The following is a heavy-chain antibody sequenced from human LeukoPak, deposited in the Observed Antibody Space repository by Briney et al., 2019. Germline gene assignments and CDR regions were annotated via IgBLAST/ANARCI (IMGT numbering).Heavy chain of an antibody. V-gene: IGHV1-69*04. D-gene: IGHD6-19*01. CDR3: ARDHMRQWLPYYFDY. Sequence: ASVKASCKASGGTFSSYAISWVRQAPGQGLEWMGRIIPILGIANYAQKFQGGVTITADKSTSTAYMELSSLRSEDTAVYYCARDHMRQWLPYYFDYWGQGTLVTVSS. CDR2: IIPILGIA. CDR1: GGTFSSYA. J-gene: IGHJ4*02.